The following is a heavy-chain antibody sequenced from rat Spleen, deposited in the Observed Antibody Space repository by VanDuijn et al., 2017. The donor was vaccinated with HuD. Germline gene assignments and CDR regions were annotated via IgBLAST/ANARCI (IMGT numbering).Heavy chain of an antibody. V-gene: IGHV5-19*01. CDR3: ATDGYFDGIYYSVYVMDA. J-gene: IGHJ4*01. CDR2: ISPTGAIT. D-gene: IGHD1-12*02. CDR1: GFTFRNYD. Sequence: EVQLVESGGGLVQPGRSLKLSCAASGFTFRNYDMHWIRQAPTKGLEWVTSISPTGAITNYRDSVKGRFTISRDNAKNTLYLQMDSLRSEDSATYYCATDGYFDGIYYSVYVMDAWGQGASVTVSS.